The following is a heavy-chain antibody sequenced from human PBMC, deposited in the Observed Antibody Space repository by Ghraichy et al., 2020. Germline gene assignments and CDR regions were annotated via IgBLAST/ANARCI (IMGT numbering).Heavy chain of an antibody. CDR2: IYSGGST. Sequence: GGSLRLSCAASGFTVSSNYMSWVRQAPGKGLEWVSVIYSGGSTYYADSVKGRFTISRDNSKNTLYLQMNSLRAEDTAVYYCARELRYGDPFDYWGQGTLVTVSS. J-gene: IGHJ4*02. V-gene: IGHV3-66*01. D-gene: IGHD4-17*01. CDR1: GFTVSSNY. CDR3: ARELRYGDPFDY.